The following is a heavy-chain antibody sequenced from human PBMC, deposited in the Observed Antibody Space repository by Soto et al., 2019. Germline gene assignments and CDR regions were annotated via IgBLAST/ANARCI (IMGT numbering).Heavy chain of an antibody. J-gene: IGHJ4*02. CDR1: GGSFSGYY. D-gene: IGHD3-16*02. V-gene: IGHV4-34*01. CDR2: INHSGST. Sequence: KSSETLSLTCAVYGGSFSGYYWSWIRQPPGKGLEWIGEINHSGSTNYNPSLKSRVTISVDTSKNQFSLKLSSVTAADTAVYYCARGRMITFGGVIVESEYYFDYWGQGTLVTVSS. CDR3: ARGRMITFGGVIVESEYYFDY.